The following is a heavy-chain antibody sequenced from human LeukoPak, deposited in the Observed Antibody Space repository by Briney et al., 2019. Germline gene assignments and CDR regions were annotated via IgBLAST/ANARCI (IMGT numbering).Heavy chain of an antibody. CDR3: ARGHGGGYDY. D-gene: IGHD3-10*01. J-gene: IGHJ4*02. CDR2: IIPILGIA. CDR1: GGTFSSYA. V-gene: IGHV1-69*04. Sequence: ASVKVSCKASGGTFSSYAISWVRQAPGQGLEWMGRIIPILGIANYAQKFQGRVTIAADKSTSTAYMELSSLRSEDTAVYYCARGHGGGYDYWGQGTLVTVSS.